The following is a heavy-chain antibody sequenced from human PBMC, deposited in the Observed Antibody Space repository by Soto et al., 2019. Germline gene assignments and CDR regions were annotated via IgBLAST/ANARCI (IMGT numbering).Heavy chain of an antibody. D-gene: IGHD5-12*01. J-gene: IGHJ4*02. CDR2: IYSGGST. CDR1: GFTVSSNY. V-gene: IGHV3-66*01. CDR3: AREYSGYDRQFDY. Sequence: GGSLRLSCAASGFTVSSNYMSWVRQAPGKGLEWVSVIYSGGSTYYADSVKGRFTISRDNSKNTLYLQMNSLRAEDTAVYYCAREYSGYDRQFDYWGQGTLVTVSS.